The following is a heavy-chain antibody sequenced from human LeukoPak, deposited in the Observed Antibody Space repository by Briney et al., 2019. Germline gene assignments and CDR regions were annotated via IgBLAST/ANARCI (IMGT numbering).Heavy chain of an antibody. D-gene: IGHD5-18*01. CDR3: ARRNTAMVAGLDY. J-gene: IGHJ4*02. Sequence: ASVKVSCKASGYTFTTYDINWVRQSTGQGLEWMGWMNPNSGNTGYAQKFQGRVTMTRNTSISTAFMELSGLRSEDTAVYFCARRNTAMVAGLDYWGQGSLVTVSS. CDR1: GYTFTTYD. CDR2: MNPNSGNT. V-gene: IGHV1-8*01.